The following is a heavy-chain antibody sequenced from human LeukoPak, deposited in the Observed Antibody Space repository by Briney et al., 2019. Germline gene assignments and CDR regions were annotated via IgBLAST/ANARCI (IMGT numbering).Heavy chain of an antibody. J-gene: IGHJ4*02. CDR3: ARGFPNVNKYYDILTGYPYYFDY. Sequence: GASVKVSCKASGGTFSNYAISWVRQAPGQGLEWMGGIIPIFGTANYAQKFQGRVTITADESTSTAYMELSSLRSEDTAVYYCARGFPNVNKYYDILTGYPYYFDYWGQGTLVTVSS. CDR1: GGTFSNYA. V-gene: IGHV1-69*13. CDR2: IIPIFGTA. D-gene: IGHD3-9*01.